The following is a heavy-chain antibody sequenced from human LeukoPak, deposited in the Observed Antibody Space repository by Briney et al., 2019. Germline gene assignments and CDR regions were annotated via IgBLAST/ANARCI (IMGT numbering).Heavy chain of an antibody. D-gene: IGHD6-13*01. CDR2: ISGSGSDT. CDR1: GFIFSDYY. CDR3: ARVGSIAAAGTPDY. V-gene: IGHV3-11*06. Sequence: GGSLRLSCAASGFIFSDYYMTWIRQAPGEGLEWLSYISGSGSDTNYADSVKGRFTTSRDNAKNPPYLQMNSLRAEDTAVYYCARVGSIAAAGTPDYWGQGTLVTVSS. J-gene: IGHJ4*02.